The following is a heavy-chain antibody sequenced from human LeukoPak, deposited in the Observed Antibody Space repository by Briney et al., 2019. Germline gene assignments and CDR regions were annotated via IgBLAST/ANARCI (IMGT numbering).Heavy chain of an antibody. CDR2: INPDTGRT. J-gene: IGHJ4*02. D-gene: IGHD3-22*01. CDR1: GYTFTGYY. Sequence: ASVKVSCKASGYTFTGYYMHWVRQAPGQGLEWMGWINPDTGRTNYAQKFQGRVTMTRDTSITTAYMELTRLTSDDTAVYSCARGTYYDSSAYSGVRLFDYWGQGTLVTVSS. V-gene: IGHV1-2*02. CDR3: ARGTYYDSSAYSGVRLFDY.